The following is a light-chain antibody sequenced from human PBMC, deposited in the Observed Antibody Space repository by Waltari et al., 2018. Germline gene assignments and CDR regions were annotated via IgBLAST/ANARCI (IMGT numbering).Light chain of an antibody. J-gene: IGKJ1*01. Sequence: DIVMTQSPDSLAVSLGERATLNCKSSQNLLYTSNNKNSLAWYQQKPGQPPKLLIYWASTRQSGFPDRFGGSGSGTDFTLTISSLQAEDVALYYCQQYYSIPWTFGQGTKVEIK. V-gene: IGKV4-1*01. CDR3: QQYYSIPWT. CDR1: QNLLYTSNNKNS. CDR2: WAS.